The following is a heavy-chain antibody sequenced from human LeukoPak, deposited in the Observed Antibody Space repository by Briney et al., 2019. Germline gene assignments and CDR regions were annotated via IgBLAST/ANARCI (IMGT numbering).Heavy chain of an antibody. CDR1: GYTFTSYG. CDR2: ISAYNGNT. V-gene: IGHV1-18*01. Sequence: ASVKVSCKASGYTFTSYGISWVRQAPGQGLEWMGWISAYNGNTNYAQKLQGRVTMTTDTSTSTAYMELRSLRSDDTAVYYCARAGSSWFYYYYYMDVWGKGTTVTISS. CDR3: ARAGSSWFYYYYYMDV. D-gene: IGHD6-13*01. J-gene: IGHJ6*03.